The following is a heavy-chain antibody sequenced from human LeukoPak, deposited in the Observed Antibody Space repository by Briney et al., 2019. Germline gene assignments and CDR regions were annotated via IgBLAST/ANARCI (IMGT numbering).Heavy chain of an antibody. D-gene: IGHD1-26*01. J-gene: IGHJ6*03. V-gene: IGHV4-4*07. CDR3: ARVRGSSGSYEYYHYMDV. CDR1: GGSISYFY. Sequence: PSETLSLTCTVSGGSISYFYWSWLRPPAGKGLEWIGRIYTSGSTNYNPSLKSRVTMSVDTSKKQFSLKLSSVTAADTAVYYCARVRGSSGSYEYYHYMDVWGKGTTATISS. CDR2: IYTSGST.